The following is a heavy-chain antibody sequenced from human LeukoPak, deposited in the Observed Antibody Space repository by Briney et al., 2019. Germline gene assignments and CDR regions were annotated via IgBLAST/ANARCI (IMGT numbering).Heavy chain of an antibody. D-gene: IGHD1-26*01. V-gene: IGHV3-74*03. CDR2: NDCDGSST. Sequence: GGSLRLSCAASGFIFSSYWMHGVRQVRGEGLVWVSRNDCDGSSTTYADSVKGRFTISRDNAKNTLYLQMNSLRAEDTAVYYCARGLYSRSSYTKGYWGQGTLVTVST. J-gene: IGHJ4*02. CDR1: GFIFSSYW. CDR3: ARGLYSRSSYTKGY.